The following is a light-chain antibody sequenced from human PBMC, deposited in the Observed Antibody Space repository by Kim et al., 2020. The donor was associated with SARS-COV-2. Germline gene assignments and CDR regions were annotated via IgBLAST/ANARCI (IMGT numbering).Light chain of an antibody. CDR1: QGISSW. J-gene: IGKJ1*01. Sequence: DIQMTQSPSSLSASVGDRVTITCRASQGISSWLAWYQHKPGKAPKSLIYAAPSLQRGVPSRFSGSGSGTDFTLTISSLQPEDFATYYCQQYDNYPRTFGQGTKVEIK. V-gene: IGKV1D-16*01. CDR3: QQYDNYPRT. CDR2: AAP.